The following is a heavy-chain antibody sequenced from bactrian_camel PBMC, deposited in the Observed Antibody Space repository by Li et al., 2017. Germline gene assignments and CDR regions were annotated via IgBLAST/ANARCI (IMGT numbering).Heavy chain of an antibody. CDR1: GFTFGSYY. D-gene: IGHD4*01. CDR3: AGVERERLCRWTEFSY. V-gene: IGHV3-2*01. J-gene: IGHJ4*01. Sequence: VQLVESGGSLVQPGGSLRLSCAASGFTFGSYYMTWVRQGPGKGLEWVSSIYNAAAYYADSVKGRFTISRDNAKNTVYLQMNNLTFADTALYYCAGVERERLCRWTEFSYWGQGTQVTVS. CDR2: IYNAAA.